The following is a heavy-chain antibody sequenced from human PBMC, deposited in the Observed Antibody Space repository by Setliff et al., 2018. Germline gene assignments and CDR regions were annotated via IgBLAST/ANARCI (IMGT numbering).Heavy chain of an antibody. CDR2: ISSTITST. CDR3: AKHGAYNDFLTGYNFYYGMDV. V-gene: IGHV3-23*01. J-gene: IGHJ6*02. Sequence: GSLRLSCAASGFTFSSYAMHWVRQAPGKGLEWVSAISSTITSTYYADSVKGRFTISRDNSKNTLYLQMNSLRAEDTAVYYCAKHGAYNDFLTGYNFYYGMDVWGQGTTVTVSS. D-gene: IGHD3-9*01. CDR1: GFTFSSYA.